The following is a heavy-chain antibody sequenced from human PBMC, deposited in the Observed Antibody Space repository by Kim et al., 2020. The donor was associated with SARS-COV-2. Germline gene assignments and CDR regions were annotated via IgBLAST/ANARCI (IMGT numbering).Heavy chain of an antibody. CDR2: INDGDGYT. V-gene: IGHV3-23*01. J-gene: IGHJ6*02. CDR1: GFPFRSYA. D-gene: IGHD2-15*01. Sequence: GGSLRLSCAASGFPFRSYAMTWVRQAPGKGLEWVATINDGDGYTNLADSVKGRFTISRDNSRSTLFLQMSSLRAEDTAVYYCAKDLVVKSQILGYYNGMDVWGQGTTVTVSS. CDR3: AKDLVVKSQILGYYNGMDV.